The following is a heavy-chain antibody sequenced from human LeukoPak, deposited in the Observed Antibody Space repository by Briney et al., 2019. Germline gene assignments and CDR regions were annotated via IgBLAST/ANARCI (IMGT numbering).Heavy chain of an antibody. CDR2: ISYDGSNK. Sequence: GGSLRLSCAASGFTFSSYAMHWVRQAPGKGLEWVAVISYDGSNKYYADSVKGRFTISRDNSKNTLYLQMNSLRAEDTAVYYCARDLEEIVVVPATPGFDYWGQGTLVTVSS. J-gene: IGHJ4*02. V-gene: IGHV3-30-3*01. CDR1: GFTFSSYA. CDR3: ARDLEEIVVVPATPGFDY. D-gene: IGHD2-2*01.